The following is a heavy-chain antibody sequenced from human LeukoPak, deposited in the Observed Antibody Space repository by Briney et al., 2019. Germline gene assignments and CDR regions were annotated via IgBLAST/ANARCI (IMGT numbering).Heavy chain of an antibody. CDR1: GGSFSGYY. J-gene: IGHJ4*02. Sequence: SETLSLTCAVYGGSFSGYYRSWIRQPPGKGLEWIGEINHSGSTNYNPSLKSRVTISVDTSKNQFSLKLSSVTAADTAVYYCARAGNSSVFDYWGQGTLVTVSS. CDR3: ARAGNSSVFDY. CDR2: INHSGST. D-gene: IGHD4-23*01. V-gene: IGHV4-34*01.